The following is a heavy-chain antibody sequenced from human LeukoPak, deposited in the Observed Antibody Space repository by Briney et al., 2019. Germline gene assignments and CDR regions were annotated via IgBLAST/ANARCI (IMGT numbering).Heavy chain of an antibody. CDR3: ARPMDIVATAPFDY. D-gene: IGHD5-12*01. CDR2: IKQEGSEK. CDR1: GFTFSSYW. J-gene: IGHJ4*02. Sequence: PGGSLRLSCAASGFTFSSYWMSWVRQAPGKGLEWVANIKQEGSEKYYVDSVKGRFTISRDNAKNSLYLQMNSLRAEDTAVYYCARPMDIVATAPFDYWGQGTLVTVSS. V-gene: IGHV3-7*01.